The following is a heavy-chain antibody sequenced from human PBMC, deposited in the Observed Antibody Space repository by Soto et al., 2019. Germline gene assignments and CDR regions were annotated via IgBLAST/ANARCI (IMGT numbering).Heavy chain of an antibody. D-gene: IGHD6-13*01. V-gene: IGHV3-7*01. J-gene: IGHJ4*02. CDR1: GFTFSSYL. Sequence: GGSLILSCAASGFTFSSYLRSWVRQAPGKGLEWVANIKQDGSEKYYVDSVKGRFTISRDNAKNSLYLQMNSLRAEDTAVYYCAREAPPSIAAAGTDYWGQGTLVTVSS. CDR2: IKQDGSEK. CDR3: AREAPPSIAAAGTDY.